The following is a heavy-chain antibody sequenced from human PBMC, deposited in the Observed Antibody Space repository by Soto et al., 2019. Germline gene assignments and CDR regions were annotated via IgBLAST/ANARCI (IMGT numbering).Heavy chain of an antibody. Sequence: SEILSLTCTVSGGSISSYYWSWIRQPPGKGLEWIGYIYYSGSTNYNPSLKSRVTISVDTSKNQFSLKLSSVTAADTAVYYCARAPGAAAGPYYYYYYMDVWGKGTTVTVSS. J-gene: IGHJ6*03. V-gene: IGHV4-59*01. CDR3: ARAPGAAAGPYYYYYYMDV. D-gene: IGHD6-13*01. CDR2: IYYSGST. CDR1: GGSISSYY.